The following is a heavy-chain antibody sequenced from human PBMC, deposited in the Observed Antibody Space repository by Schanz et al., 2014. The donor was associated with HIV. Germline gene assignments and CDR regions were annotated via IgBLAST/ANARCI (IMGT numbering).Heavy chain of an antibody. J-gene: IGHJ6*02. V-gene: IGHV3-33*05. CDR3: ARSPSYGMDV. Sequence: QVQLVESGGGVVQPGRSLRLSCAASGFTFSSYGMHWVRQAPGKGLEWVAVISYDGSNKYYADSVKGRFSTSRDNSENTLYLEMNSLRAEDTAVYYCARSPSYGMDVWGQGTTVTVSS. CDR1: GFTFSSYG. CDR2: ISYDGSNK.